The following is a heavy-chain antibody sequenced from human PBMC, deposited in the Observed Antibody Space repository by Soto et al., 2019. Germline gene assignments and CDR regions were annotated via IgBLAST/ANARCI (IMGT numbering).Heavy chain of an antibody. CDR1: GYTFTSYG. Sequence: ASGKVSCKASGYTFTSYGISWVRQAPGQGLEWMGWISAYNGNTNYAQKLQGRVTMTTDTSTSTAYMELRSLRSDDTAVYYCARKTYYDFWSGRWDDAFDIWGQGTMVTVSS. CDR2: ISAYNGNT. V-gene: IGHV1-18*01. D-gene: IGHD3-3*01. CDR3: ARKTYYDFWSGRWDDAFDI. J-gene: IGHJ3*02.